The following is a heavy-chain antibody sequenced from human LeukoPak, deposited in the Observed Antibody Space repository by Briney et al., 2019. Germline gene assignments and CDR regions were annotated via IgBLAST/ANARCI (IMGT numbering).Heavy chain of an antibody. Sequence: ASVKVSCKASGYTFTSYDINWVRQATGQGLEWMGWMNPNSGNTGYAQKFQGRVTMTRSTSISTAYMELSSLRSEDPAVYYCARGLHDYGDSAYYFDSWGQGTLVTVSS. V-gene: IGHV1-8*01. CDR3: ARGLHDYGDSAYYFDS. D-gene: IGHD4-17*01. CDR2: MNPNSGNT. CDR1: GYTFTSYD. J-gene: IGHJ4*02.